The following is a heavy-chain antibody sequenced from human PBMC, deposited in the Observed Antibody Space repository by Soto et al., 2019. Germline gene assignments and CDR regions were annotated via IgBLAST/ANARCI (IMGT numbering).Heavy chain of an antibody. V-gene: IGHV3-30*18. CDR3: AKGLAYCGGDCYSHFDL. D-gene: IGHD2-21*02. Sequence: QVQLVESGGGEVQPGRSLRLSCAASGFTFSSYGMHWVRQAPGKGLEWVAVISYDGSNKYYADSVKGRFTISRDNSKNTLYLQMNSLRAEDTAVYYCAKGLAYCGGDCYSHFDLWGRGTLVTVSS. CDR2: ISYDGSNK. CDR1: GFTFSSYG. J-gene: IGHJ2*01.